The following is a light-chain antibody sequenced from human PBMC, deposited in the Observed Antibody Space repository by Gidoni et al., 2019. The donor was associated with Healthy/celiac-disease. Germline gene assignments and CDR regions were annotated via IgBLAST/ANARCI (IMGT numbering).Light chain of an antibody. J-gene: IGLJ3*02. CDR1: SSDVGGYNY. Sequence: QSALTQPASVSGSPVQSITISCTGTSSDVGGYNYVSWYQQHPGKAPKLMIYDVSNRPSGVSNRFSGSKSGNTASLTISGLQAEDEADYYCSSDTSSSTLVFGGGTKLTVL. CDR2: DVS. V-gene: IGLV2-14*01. CDR3: SSDTSSSTLV.